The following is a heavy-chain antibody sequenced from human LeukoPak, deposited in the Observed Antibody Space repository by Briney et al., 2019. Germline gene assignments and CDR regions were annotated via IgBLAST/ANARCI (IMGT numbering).Heavy chain of an antibody. CDR1: GFTFNNAW. CDR3: TSHAAFDP. V-gene: IGHV3-15*01. Sequence: GGSLRLSCAASGFTFNNAWMNWVRQAPGKVLDWVGRIKSKNVGGTTDYAAPVKGRFTISRDDSKNTVYLQMNSLKIEDTAVYYCTSHAAFDPWGQGTLVTVSS. J-gene: IGHJ5*02. CDR2: IKSKNVGGTT.